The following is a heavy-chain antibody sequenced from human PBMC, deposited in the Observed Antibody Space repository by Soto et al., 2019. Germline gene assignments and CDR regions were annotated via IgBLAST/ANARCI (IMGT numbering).Heavy chain of an antibody. CDR1: GFTFSTYW. Sequence: EVHLVESGGGLVQPGGSVRLSCAASGFTFSTYWMHWVRQAPEKGLLWVSHINGDGSYTDFADSVKGRFTISRDNAKNTVYLQMQSLRVEDTAVYFCVRTWHGFDIWGPGTMVTVSS. CDR3: VRTWHGFDI. J-gene: IGHJ3*02. CDR2: INGDGSYT. V-gene: IGHV3-74*01.